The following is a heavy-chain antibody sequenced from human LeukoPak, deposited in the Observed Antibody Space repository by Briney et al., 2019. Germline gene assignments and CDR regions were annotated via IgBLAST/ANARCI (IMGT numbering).Heavy chain of an antibody. CDR1: GYTFTGYY. CDR3: ARTQLNYYYYMDV. Sequence: ASVKVSCKASGYTFTGYYRHWVRQAPGQGLEWIGWINPNSGGTNYAQKFQGRVTITRDTSISTAYMELSRLRSDDTAVYYCARTQLNYYYYMDVWGKGTTVTVSS. V-gene: IGHV1-2*02. CDR2: INPNSGGT. J-gene: IGHJ6*03. D-gene: IGHD5-18*01.